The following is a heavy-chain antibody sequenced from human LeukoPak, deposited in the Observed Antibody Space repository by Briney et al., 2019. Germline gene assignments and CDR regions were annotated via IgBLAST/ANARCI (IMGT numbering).Heavy chain of an antibody. D-gene: IGHD4-17*01. CDR3: ARGPQGVTRPEY. V-gene: IGHV4-39*01. CDR1: GGSISSSTYF. Sequence: SETLSLTCTVSGGSISSSTYFWGWIRQPPGKGLEWIGTIYYTGSTYYNPYLKSRVTISVDTSKNQFSLKVRSVTAADTAVYYCARGPQGVTRPEYWGQGTLVTVSS. J-gene: IGHJ4*02. CDR2: IYYTGST.